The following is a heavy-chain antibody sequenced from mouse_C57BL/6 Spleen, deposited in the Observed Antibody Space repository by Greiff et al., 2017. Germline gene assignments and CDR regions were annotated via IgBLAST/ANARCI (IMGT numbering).Heavy chain of an antibody. CDR3: SEVGRNYAMDY. Sequence: QVQLQQSGAELMKPGASVKLSCKATGYTFTGYWIEWVKQRPGHGLEWIGEILPGSGSTNYNEKFKGKTTFTADTSSNTAYMQLSSLTTEDSAIYCCSEVGRNYAMDYWGQGTSVTVSS. D-gene: IGHD4-1*01. CDR2: ILPGSGST. V-gene: IGHV1-9*01. CDR1: GYTFTGYW. J-gene: IGHJ4*01.